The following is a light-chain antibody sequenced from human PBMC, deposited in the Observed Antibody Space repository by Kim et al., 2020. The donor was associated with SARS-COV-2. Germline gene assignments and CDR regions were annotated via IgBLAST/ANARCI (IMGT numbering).Light chain of an antibody. J-gene: IGKJ4*01. Sequence: EIVMTQSPATLSVSPGERATLSCRASQSISSNLAWYQQKPGQTPRLLIYGASTRVTGIPARFSGSGSGTELTLTISSLQSEDFAVYYCQQYNDWLTFGGGTKVDIK. V-gene: IGKV3-15*01. CDR3: QQYNDWLT. CDR2: GAS. CDR1: QSISSN.